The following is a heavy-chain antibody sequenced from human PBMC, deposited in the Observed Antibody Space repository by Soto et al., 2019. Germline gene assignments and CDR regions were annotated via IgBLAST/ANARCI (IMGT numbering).Heavy chain of an antibody. D-gene: IGHD3-22*01. V-gene: IGHV3-64D*06. CDR3: VKGEYYYDSSGYYPFDY. Sequence: GGSLRLSCSASGFTFSIYAIHWVRQAPGKGLEYVSSISTNGGSTDYADSVKGRFTISRDNSKNTVYLQMSSLRVEDTAVYYCVKGEYYYDSSGYYPFDYWGRGTLVTVSS. CDR1: GFTFSIYA. J-gene: IGHJ4*02. CDR2: ISTNGGST.